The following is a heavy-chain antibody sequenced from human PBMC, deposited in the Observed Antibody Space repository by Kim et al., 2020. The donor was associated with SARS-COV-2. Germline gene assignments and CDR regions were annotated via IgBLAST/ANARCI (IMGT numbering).Heavy chain of an antibody. J-gene: IGHJ1*01. CDR3: ATVVFYYDAGYFKN. Sequence: PDPVKGRLIISRDNSKNTLYLQMNSLRAEDTAVYYCATVVFYYDAGYFKNWGQGTLVIVSS. D-gene: IGHD3-22*01. V-gene: IGHV3-66*01.